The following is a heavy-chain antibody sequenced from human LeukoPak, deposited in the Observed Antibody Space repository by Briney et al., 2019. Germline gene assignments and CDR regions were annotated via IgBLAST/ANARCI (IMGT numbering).Heavy chain of an antibody. D-gene: IGHD3-10*01. CDR1: GGSFSSTSYY. CDR3: ARLPPGYYGSGSYRQYYYYYMDV. J-gene: IGHJ6*03. Sequence: SETLSLTCSVSGGSFSSTSYYWGWIRQPPGKGLEWIANIYHTGSTYYNPSLKSRVIISVDTSKNQFSLKLSSVTAADTAVYYCARLPPGYYGSGSYRQYYYYYMDVWGKGTTVTISS. CDR2: IYHTGST. V-gene: IGHV4-39*01.